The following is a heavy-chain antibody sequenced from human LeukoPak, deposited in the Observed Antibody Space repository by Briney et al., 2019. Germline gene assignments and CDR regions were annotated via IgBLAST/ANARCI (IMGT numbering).Heavy chain of an antibody. CDR3: ARDYLLYDTSGYYYLLRY. J-gene: IGHJ4*02. CDR1: GYSFTGYY. V-gene: IGHV1-2*02. Sequence: ASVKVSCKASGYSFTGYYIHWVRQAPGQGLEWMGWISPNSGGTGYAQKFQGRVTMTRDTFISTAYMELSRLRSDDTAVYYCARDYLLYDTSGYYYLLRYWGQGTLVTVSS. CDR2: ISPNSGGT. D-gene: IGHD3-22*01.